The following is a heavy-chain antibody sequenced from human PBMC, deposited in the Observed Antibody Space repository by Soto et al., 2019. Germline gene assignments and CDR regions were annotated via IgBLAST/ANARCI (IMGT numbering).Heavy chain of an antibody. V-gene: IGHV3-30-3*01. CDR2: ISYDGSNK. J-gene: IGHJ4*02. CDR1: GVTFSSYA. Sequence: GGSLRLSCAASGVTFSSYAMHWVRQAPGKGLEWVAVISYDGSNKYYADSVKGRFTISRDNSKNTLYLQMNSLRAEDTAVYYCARGLIRVATSLDFDYWGQGTLVTVSS. CDR3: ARGLIRVATSLDFDY. D-gene: IGHD5-12*01.